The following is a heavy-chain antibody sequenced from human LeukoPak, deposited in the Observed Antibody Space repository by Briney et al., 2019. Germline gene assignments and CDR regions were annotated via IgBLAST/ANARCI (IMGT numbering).Heavy chain of an antibody. CDR1: GFTFSSYW. J-gene: IGHJ6*03. Sequence: PGGSLRLSCAASGFTFSSYWMHWVRQAPGKGLVWVSRINSDGSSTSYADSVKGRFTISRDNAKNTLYLQMNSLRAEDTAVYYCAKDAIVATIAYYYYYYMDVWGKGTTVTISS. V-gene: IGHV3-74*01. CDR2: INSDGSST. CDR3: AKDAIVATIAYYYYYYMDV. D-gene: IGHD5-12*01.